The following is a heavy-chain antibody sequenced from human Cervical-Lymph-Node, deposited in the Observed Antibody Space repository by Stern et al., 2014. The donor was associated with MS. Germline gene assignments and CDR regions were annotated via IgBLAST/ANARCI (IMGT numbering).Heavy chain of an antibody. CDR1: GFTFSSYG. V-gene: IGHV3-30*18. CDR3: AKGGYSYGYADY. J-gene: IGHJ4*02. CDR2: TSYDGSHK. D-gene: IGHD5-18*01. Sequence: QVQLGQSGGGVVQPGRSLRLSCAASGFTFSSYGMYWVRQAPGKGLEWVAITSYDGSHKDYIDSVKGRFTISRDNSKDTLDLQMNSLRPEDTALYYCAKGGYSYGYADYWGQGTLVTVSS.